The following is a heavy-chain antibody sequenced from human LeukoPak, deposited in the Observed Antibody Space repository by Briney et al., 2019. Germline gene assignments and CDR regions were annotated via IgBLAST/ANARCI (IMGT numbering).Heavy chain of an antibody. CDR1: GLTFSSYG. CDR2: IRYDGSNK. D-gene: IGHD5-12*01. J-gene: IGHJ6*02. CDR3: VREEGLPPDYYYYGLDV. V-gene: IGHV3-30*02. Sequence: GGFLRLSCAASGLTFSSYGMHWVRQAPGKGLEWVAFIRYDGSNKYYADSVKGRFTISRDNSKNTLYLQMNSLRAEDTAVYYCVREEGLPPDYYYYGLDVWGQGTTVIVSS.